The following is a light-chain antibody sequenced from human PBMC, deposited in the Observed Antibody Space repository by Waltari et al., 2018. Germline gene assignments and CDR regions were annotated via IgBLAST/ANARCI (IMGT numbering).Light chain of an antibody. CDR1: QSVTTE. CDR2: DVS. J-gene: IGKJ4*01. CDR3: QQRDSWPRT. V-gene: IGKV3-11*01. Sequence: EIVLTQSPATLSLSPGDRAALSGRASQSVTTELAWYQQKPGQAPRLLIYDVSNRATGVPARFSGSGSGTDFTLTISSLDPEDFAVYYCQQRDSWPRTFGGGTKVEFK.